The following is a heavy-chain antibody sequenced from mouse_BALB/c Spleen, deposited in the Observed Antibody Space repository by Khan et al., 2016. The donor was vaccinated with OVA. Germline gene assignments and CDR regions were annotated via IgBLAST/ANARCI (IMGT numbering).Heavy chain of an antibody. CDR2: IWTGGST. CDR1: GFSLTSYA. V-gene: IGHV2-9*02. Sequence: QVQLKESGPGLVAPSQSLSITCTVSGFSLTSYAVHWVRQPPRKGLEWLGVIWTGGSTNYNSALMSRLTISKDNSKSQVFLKMNSLQTDDTAIYXCARAYGSSYWYFDVWGAGTTVTVSS. CDR3: ARAYGSSYWYFDV. D-gene: IGHD1-1*01. J-gene: IGHJ1*01.